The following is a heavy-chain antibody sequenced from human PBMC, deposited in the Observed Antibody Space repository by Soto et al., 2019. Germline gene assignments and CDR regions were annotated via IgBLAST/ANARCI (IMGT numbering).Heavy chain of an antibody. Sequence: GGSLRLSCAASGFTFSSYGMHWVRQAPGKGLEWVAVIWYDGSNKYYADSVKGRFTISRDNSKNTLYLQMNSLRAEDTAVYYCARADILAGTKGYYFDYWGQGTLVTVSS. CDR3: ARADILAGTKGYYFDY. V-gene: IGHV3-33*01. D-gene: IGHD6-19*01. CDR1: GFTFSSYG. CDR2: IWYDGSNK. J-gene: IGHJ4*02.